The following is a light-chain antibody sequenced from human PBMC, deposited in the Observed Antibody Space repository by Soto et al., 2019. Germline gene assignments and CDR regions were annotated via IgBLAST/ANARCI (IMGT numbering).Light chain of an antibody. Sequence: QSVLTQLPSASGSRGQSVTISCTGTSNDVGGYDYVSWYQQHPGKAPKLIIYEVTKRPSGVPDRFSGSKSGNTASLTVSGLQAEDEADYYCCSFAARKNNQAFGSGTTVT. J-gene: IGLJ1*01. CDR2: EVT. V-gene: IGLV2-8*01. CDR1: SNDVGGYDY. CDR3: CSFAARKNNQA.